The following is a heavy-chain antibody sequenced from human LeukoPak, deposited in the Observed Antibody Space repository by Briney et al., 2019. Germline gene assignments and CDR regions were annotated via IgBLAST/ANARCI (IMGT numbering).Heavy chain of an antibody. J-gene: IGHJ4*02. CDR2: INPNSGGT. CDR3: ATGPLSDIVVVPAATILKS. Sequence: ASVKVSCKVSGYTFTDYYMHWVRQAPGQELGWMGRINPNSGGTNYAQKFQGRVTMTRDTSISTAYTELSSPRSEDTAVYYCATGPLSDIVVVPAATILKSWGQGTLVTVSS. V-gene: IGHV1/OR15-1*01. CDR1: GYTFTDYY. D-gene: IGHD2-2*01.